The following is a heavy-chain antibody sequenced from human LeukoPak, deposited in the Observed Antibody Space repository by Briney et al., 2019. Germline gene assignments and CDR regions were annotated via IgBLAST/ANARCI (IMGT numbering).Heavy chain of an antibody. CDR3: ARGVYILWWSDY. J-gene: IGHJ4*02. CDR2: ISYDGSNK. Sequence: GGSLRLSCAASGFTFSSYAMHWVRQAPGKGLEWVAVISYDGSNKYYADSVKGRFTISRDNSKNTLYLQMNSLRAEDTAVYYCARGVYILWWSDYWGQGTLVTVSS. CDR1: GFTFSSYA. D-gene: IGHD2-21*01. V-gene: IGHV3-30-3*01.